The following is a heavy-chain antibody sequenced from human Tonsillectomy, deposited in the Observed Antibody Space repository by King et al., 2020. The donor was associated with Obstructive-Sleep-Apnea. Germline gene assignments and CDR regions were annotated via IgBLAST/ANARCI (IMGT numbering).Heavy chain of an antibody. CDR3: ARRYSGSYSLNY. CDR2: IYYSGST. V-gene: IGHV4-39*07. J-gene: IGHJ4*02. CDR1: GGSISSSSYY. D-gene: IGHD1-26*01. Sequence: QLQESGPGLVKPSETLSLTCTVSGGSISSSSYYWGWIRQPPGKGLEWIGSIYYSGSTYYTPSLRSRVTIPVDTSKNQFSLKLSSVTAADTAVYSCARRYSGSYSLNYWGQGTLVTVSS.